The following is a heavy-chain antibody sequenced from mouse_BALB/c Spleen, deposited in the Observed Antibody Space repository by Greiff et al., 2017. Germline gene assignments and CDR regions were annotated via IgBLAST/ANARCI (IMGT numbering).Heavy chain of an antibody. CDR2: IDPANGNT. D-gene: IGHD2-4*01. CDR1: GFNIKDTY. V-gene: IGHV14-3*02. Sequence: EVQRVESGAELVKPGASVKLSCTASGFNIKDTYMHWVKQRPEQGLEWIGRIDPANGNTKYDPKFQGKATITADTSSNTAYLQLSSLTSEDTAVYYCASYYDYSYYAMDYWGQGTSVTVSS. J-gene: IGHJ4*01. CDR3: ASYYDYSYYAMDY.